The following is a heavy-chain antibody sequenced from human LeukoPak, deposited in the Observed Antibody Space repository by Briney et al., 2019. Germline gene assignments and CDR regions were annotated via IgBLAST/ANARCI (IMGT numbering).Heavy chain of an antibody. D-gene: IGHD2-15*01. Sequence: PGGSLRLSCAASGFTFSSYSMSWVRQAPGKGLEWVSAISGSGGSTYYADSVKGRFTISRDNSKNTLYLQMNSLRAEDTAVYYCAKHPNIVVVVATGRYFGYWGQGTLVTVSS. CDR2: ISGSGGST. J-gene: IGHJ4*02. CDR1: GFTFSSYS. V-gene: IGHV3-23*01. CDR3: AKHPNIVVVVATGRYFGY.